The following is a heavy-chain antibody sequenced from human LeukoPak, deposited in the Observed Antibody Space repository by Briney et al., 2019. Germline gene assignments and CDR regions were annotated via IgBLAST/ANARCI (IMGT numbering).Heavy chain of an antibody. CDR3: ARALMITFGGVIAPPGDP. CDR2: IGTAGDT. Sequence: GGSLRLSCAASGFTFSSYDMHWVRHATGKSLEWVSAIGTAGDTYYPGSVKGRFTISRENAKNSLYLQMNSLRAGDTAVYYCARALMITFGGVIAPPGDPWGQGTLVTVSS. V-gene: IGHV3-13*01. D-gene: IGHD3-16*02. J-gene: IGHJ5*02. CDR1: GFTFSSYD.